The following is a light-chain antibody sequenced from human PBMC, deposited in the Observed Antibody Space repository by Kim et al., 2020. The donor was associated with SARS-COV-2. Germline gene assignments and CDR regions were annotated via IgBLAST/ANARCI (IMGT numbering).Light chain of an antibody. V-gene: IGLV2-14*03. J-gene: IGLJ1*01. CDR2: DVS. CDR3: SSYTSSSTLV. Sequence: GQSIPISCTGTSSDVGAYNYVSWYQQHPGKAPKLMIYDVSTRPSGVSNRFSGSKSGNTASLTISGLQAEDEADYYCSSYTSSSTLVFGTGTKVTVL. CDR1: SSDVGAYNY.